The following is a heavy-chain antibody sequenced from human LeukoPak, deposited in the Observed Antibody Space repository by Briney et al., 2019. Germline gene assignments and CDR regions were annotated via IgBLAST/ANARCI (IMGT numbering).Heavy chain of an antibody. CDR2: IYYSGST. CDR1: GGSISSSSYY. J-gene: IGHJ6*02. D-gene: IGHD6-19*01. CDR3: ARDKQQWLVDYYYYGMDV. V-gene: IGHV4-39*07. Sequence: PSETLSLTCTVSGGSISSSSYYWGWIRQPPGKGLEWIGSIYYSGSTYYNPSLKSRVTISVDTSKNQFSLKLSSVTAADTAVYYCARDKQQWLVDYYYYGMDVWGQGTTVTVSS.